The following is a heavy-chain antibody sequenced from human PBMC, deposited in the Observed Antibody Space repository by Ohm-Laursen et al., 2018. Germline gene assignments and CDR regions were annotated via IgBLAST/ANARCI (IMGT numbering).Heavy chain of an antibody. V-gene: IGHV4-59*01. CDR1: GGSISPFY. Sequence: TLSLTCSVSGGSISPFYWSWIRQPPGKGLEWIGYIYYSGNTNYNPSLKSRVTISLNTSKNQFSLKLGSVTAADTAVYYCARRGHAFDIWGQGTMVTVSS. J-gene: IGHJ3*02. CDR2: IYYSGNT. CDR3: ARRGHAFDI.